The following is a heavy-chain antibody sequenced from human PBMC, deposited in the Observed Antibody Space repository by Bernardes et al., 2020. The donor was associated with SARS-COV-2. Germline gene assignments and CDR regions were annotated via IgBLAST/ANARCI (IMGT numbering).Heavy chain of an antibody. J-gene: IGHJ6*02. CDR2: ISSSSSYI. D-gene: IGHD2-8*01. Sequence: GGSLRLSCAASGFTFSSYSMNWVRQAPGKGLEWVSSISSSSSYIYYADSVKGRFTISRDNAKNSLYLQMNSLRAEDTAVYYCARADIVLMVYPYYYYYGMDVWGQGTTVTVSS. CDR1: GFTFSSYS. V-gene: IGHV3-21*01. CDR3: ARADIVLMVYPYYYYYGMDV.